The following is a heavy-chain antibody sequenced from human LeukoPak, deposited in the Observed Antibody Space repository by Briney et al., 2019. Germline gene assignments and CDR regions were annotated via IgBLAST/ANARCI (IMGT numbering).Heavy chain of an antibody. Sequence: PGGSLRLSCAASGFTFSRYAMSWVRQAPGKGLEWVAVISYDGSNKYYADSVKGRFTISRDNSKNTLYLQMNSLRAEDTAVYYCAGLGDSSGYLDYWGQGTLVTVSS. V-gene: IGHV3-30-3*01. CDR2: ISYDGSNK. J-gene: IGHJ4*02. CDR3: AGLGDSSGYLDY. CDR1: GFTFSRYA. D-gene: IGHD3-22*01.